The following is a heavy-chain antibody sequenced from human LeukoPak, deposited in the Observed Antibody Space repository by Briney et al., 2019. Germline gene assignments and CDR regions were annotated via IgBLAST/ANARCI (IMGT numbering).Heavy chain of an antibody. CDR2: INSDGSST. Sequence: GGSLRLSCAASGITFGSYWMHWVRQAPGKGLVWVSRINSDGSSTNYADSVKGRFTLSRDNAKNTLYLQMNSLSVEDTATYYCIRDFRSADLWGQGTLVTVTS. V-gene: IGHV3-74*01. CDR1: GITFGSYW. CDR3: IRDFRSADL. J-gene: IGHJ5*02.